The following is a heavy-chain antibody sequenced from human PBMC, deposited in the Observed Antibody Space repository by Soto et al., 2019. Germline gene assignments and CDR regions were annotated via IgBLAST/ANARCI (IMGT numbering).Heavy chain of an antibody. V-gene: IGHV1-69*02. J-gene: IGHJ1*01. CDR2: IIPILCIA. Sequence: QVQLVQSGAEVKKPGSSVKVSCKASGGTFSSYTISWVRQAPGQGLEWMGRIIPILCIANYAQKFQGRVTITADKSTSTAYMELSSLRSEDTAVYYCALPDYGDYFYFQHWGQGTLVTVSS. D-gene: IGHD4-17*01. CDR1: GGTFSSYT. CDR3: ALPDYGDYFYFQH.